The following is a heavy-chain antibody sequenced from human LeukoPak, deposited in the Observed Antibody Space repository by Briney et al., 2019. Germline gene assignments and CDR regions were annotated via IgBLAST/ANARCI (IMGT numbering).Heavy chain of an antibody. J-gene: IGHJ4*02. CDR3: ARRYPRPRDYFDY. CDR1: GGSFNTYY. V-gene: IGHV4-34*12. D-gene: IGHD1-26*01. CDR2: IIHSVST. Sequence: SETLSLTCTVYGGSFNTYYWSWIRQPPGKGLEWIGEIIHSVSTTYNPSLKSRVTISVDTSKNEFSLNLSSVTAADTGVYYCARRYPRPRDYFDYWGQGTLVTVSS.